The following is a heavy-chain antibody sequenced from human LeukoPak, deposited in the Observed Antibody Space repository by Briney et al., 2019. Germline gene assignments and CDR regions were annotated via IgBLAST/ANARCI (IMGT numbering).Heavy chain of an antibody. J-gene: IGHJ3*02. CDR3: AREDCSGGSCYSSEAFDI. CDR1: GFIFSNYW. Sequence: GGSLRLSCSASGFIFSNYWMTWVRQAPGKGLEWVSSISSSSSYIYYADSVKGRFTISRDNAKNSLYLQMNSLRAEDTAVYYCAREDCSGGSCYSSEAFDIWGQGTMVTVSS. CDR2: ISSSSSYI. V-gene: IGHV3-21*01. D-gene: IGHD2-15*01.